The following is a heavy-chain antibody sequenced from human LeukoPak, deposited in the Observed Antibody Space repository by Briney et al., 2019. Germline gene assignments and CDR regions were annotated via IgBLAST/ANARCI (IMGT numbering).Heavy chain of an antibody. Sequence: GGSLRLSCAASGFIVSNYAMSWVRQAPGKGLEWVSSISVSGSSTYYADSVKGRFTLSRDISKSTLCLQMNSLRAEDTAVYYCAKQLGYCSDGSCYFPYWGQGTLVTVSS. D-gene: IGHD2-15*01. V-gene: IGHV3-23*01. CDR1: GFIVSNYA. CDR2: ISVSGSST. CDR3: AKQLGYCSDGSCYFPY. J-gene: IGHJ4*02.